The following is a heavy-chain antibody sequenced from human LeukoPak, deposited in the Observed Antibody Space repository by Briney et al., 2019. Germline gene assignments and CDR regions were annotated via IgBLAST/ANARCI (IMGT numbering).Heavy chain of an antibody. CDR1: GGSISSYY. CDR2: IYYSGST. Sequence: SETLSLTCTVSGGSISSYYWSWIRQPPGKGLEWIGYIYYSGSTNYNPSLKSRVTISIDTSKNQFSLKLSSVTAADTAVYYCACQTNDAFDIWGQGTMVTVSS. CDR3: ACQTNDAFDI. V-gene: IGHV4-59*08. J-gene: IGHJ3*02.